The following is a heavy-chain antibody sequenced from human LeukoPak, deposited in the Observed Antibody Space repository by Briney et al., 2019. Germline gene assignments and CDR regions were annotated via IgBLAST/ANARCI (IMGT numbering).Heavy chain of an antibody. Sequence: GGSLRLSCAASGFTFINAWMAWVRQAPGKGLEWVGRIKAKAHGGTIEYAAPVKGRFTISRDDSKNTLYLQMNSLKTADTAVYYCTTDGVGVEGATYDNWGQGTLVSVSS. CDR3: TTDGVGVEGATYDN. CDR1: GFTFINAW. V-gene: IGHV3-15*01. D-gene: IGHD1-26*01. CDR2: IKAKAHGGTI. J-gene: IGHJ4*02.